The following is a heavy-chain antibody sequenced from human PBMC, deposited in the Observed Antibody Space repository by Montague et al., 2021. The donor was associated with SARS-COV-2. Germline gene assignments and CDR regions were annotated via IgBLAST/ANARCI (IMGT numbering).Heavy chain of an antibody. CDR3: ARDLGGAYYFDY. CDR2: IYTSGST. V-gene: IGHV4-61*02. J-gene: IGHJ4*02. Sequence: TLSLTCTVSGGSINSGNYYWSWIRQPAGKGLEWIGRIYTSGSTNYNPSLKSRVTISVDTSKNLFSLKLNSVTAADTAVYYCARDLGGAYYFDYWGQGTLVTVPS. CDR1: GGSINSGNYY. D-gene: IGHD3-16*01.